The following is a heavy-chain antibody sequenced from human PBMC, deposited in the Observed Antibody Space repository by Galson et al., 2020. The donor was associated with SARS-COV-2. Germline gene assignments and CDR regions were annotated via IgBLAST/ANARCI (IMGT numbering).Heavy chain of an antibody. CDR3: ARGDPYSSSLGSFDY. Sequence: SETLSLTCTVSGGSISSGSYYWSWIRQPAGKGLEWIGRIYTSGSTNYNPSLKSRVTISVDTSKNQFSLKLSSVTAADTAVYYCARGDPYSSSLGSFDYWGQGTLVTVSS. CDR2: IYTSGST. V-gene: IGHV4-61*02. CDR1: GGSISSGSYY. J-gene: IGHJ4*02. D-gene: IGHD6-13*01.